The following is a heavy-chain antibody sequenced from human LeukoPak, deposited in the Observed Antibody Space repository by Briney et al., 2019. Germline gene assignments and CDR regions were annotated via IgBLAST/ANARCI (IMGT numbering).Heavy chain of an antibody. J-gene: IGHJ6*03. V-gene: IGHV3-48*02. Sequence: GGSLRLSCAASGFTFSSYGMNWVRQAPGKGLEWVSYISSTSRTIYDADSVKGRFTISRDNAKNLLYLQMNSLRDEDTAVYYCARDPLRWLQNNYYYYYMDVWGKGTTVTVSS. CDR1: GFTFSSYG. CDR3: ARDPLRWLQNNYYYYYMDV. D-gene: IGHD5-24*01. CDR2: ISSTSRTI.